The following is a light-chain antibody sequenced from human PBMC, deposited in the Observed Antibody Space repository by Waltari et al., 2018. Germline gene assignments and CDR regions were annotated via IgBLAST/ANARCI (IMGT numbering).Light chain of an antibody. CDR1: QSVSSY. CDR2: DAS. V-gene: IGKV3-11*01. J-gene: IGKJ2*01. CDR3: QQRRNWPYT. Sequence: EIVLTQSPATLSLSPGERATLSCRASQSVSSYLAWYQQKPGQAPRLLIYDASNRATGIPGRFSGSGSGTDFPLTISSLGPEDFAVYYCQQRRNWPYTFGQGTKLEIK.